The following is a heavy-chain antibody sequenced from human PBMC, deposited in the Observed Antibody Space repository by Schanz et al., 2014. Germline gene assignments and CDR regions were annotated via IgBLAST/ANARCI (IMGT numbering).Heavy chain of an antibody. CDR2: ISPYNGNT. Sequence: QVQLVQSGAEVRKPGASVKVSCKASGYTFTDYGLSWVRQAPGQGLEWMGWISPYNGNTNYAQKLQGRVTMTADRSTSTAYMELSSLRSEDTAVYYCARGYGDSPTDFWGQGTLVTVSS. CDR1: GYTFTDYG. CDR3: ARGYGDSPTDF. D-gene: IGHD4-17*01. J-gene: IGHJ4*02. V-gene: IGHV1-18*01.